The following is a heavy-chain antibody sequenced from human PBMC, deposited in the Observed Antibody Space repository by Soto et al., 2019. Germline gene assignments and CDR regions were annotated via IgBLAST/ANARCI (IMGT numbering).Heavy chain of an antibody. D-gene: IGHD1-1*01. J-gene: IGHJ4*02. CDR3: ARERLNWNPFDY. CDR1: GFTFSSYD. CDR2: IGTAGDT. Sequence: GGSLRLSCAASGFTFSSYDMHWVRQATGKGLEWVSAIGTAGDTYYPGSVKGRFTISRENAKNSLYLQMNSLRAEDTAVYYCARERLNWNPFDYWGQGTLVTAPQ. V-gene: IGHV3-13*04.